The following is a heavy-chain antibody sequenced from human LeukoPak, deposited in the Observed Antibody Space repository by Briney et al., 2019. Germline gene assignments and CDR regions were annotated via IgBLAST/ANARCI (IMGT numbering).Heavy chain of an antibody. Sequence: ASVKVSCKASGYTFTGYYMHWVRQAPGQGLEWMGWINPNSGGTNYAQKFQGRVTMTRDTSISTAYMELSRLRSDDTAVYYCARGEGNYYDSSGYYPPSDYWGQGSLVTVSS. D-gene: IGHD3-22*01. CDR3: ARGEGNYYDSSGYYPPSDY. CDR2: INPNSGGT. J-gene: IGHJ4*02. CDR1: GYTFTGYY. V-gene: IGHV1-2*02.